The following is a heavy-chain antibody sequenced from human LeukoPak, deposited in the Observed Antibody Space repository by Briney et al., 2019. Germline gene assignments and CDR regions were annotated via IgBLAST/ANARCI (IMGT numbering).Heavy chain of an antibody. CDR3: ARPFRVLDAFDI. CDR2: INPSGGST. D-gene: IGHD5-24*01. J-gene: IGHJ3*02. Sequence: ASVKVSCKASGYTFTSYYMHWVRQAPGQGLEWMGIINPSGGSTSYPQKFQGRVTMTRDTSTSTVYMELSSLRSEDTAVYYCARPFRVLDAFDIWGQGTMVTVSS. CDR1: GYTFTSYY. V-gene: IGHV1-46*01.